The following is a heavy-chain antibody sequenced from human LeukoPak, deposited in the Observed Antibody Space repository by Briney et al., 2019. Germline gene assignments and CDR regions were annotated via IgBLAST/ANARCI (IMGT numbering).Heavy chain of an antibody. CDR1: GYSISSGYY. CDR3: ARLFGSGSYYNDY. Sequence: SETLSLTCTVSGYSISSGYYWSWIRQPPGKGLEWIGEINHSGSTNYNPSLKSRVTISVDTSKNQFSLKLSSVTAADTAVYYCARLFGSGSYYNDYWGQGTLVTVSS. V-gene: IGHV4-38-2*02. CDR2: INHSGST. D-gene: IGHD3-10*01. J-gene: IGHJ4*02.